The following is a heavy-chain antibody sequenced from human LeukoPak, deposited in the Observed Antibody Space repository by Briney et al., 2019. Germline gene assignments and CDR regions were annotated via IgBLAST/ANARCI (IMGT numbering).Heavy chain of an antibody. CDR1: GGSISSYY. J-gene: IGHJ1*01. CDR2: IYYSGCT. Sequence: SETLSLTCTVSGGSISSYYWSWIRQPPGKGLEWIGYIYYSGCTNYNPSLKSRVTISVDTSKNQFSLKLSSVTAADTAVYYCARGYSSSWYSKEYFQHWGQGTLVTVSS. V-gene: IGHV4-59*01. D-gene: IGHD6-13*01. CDR3: ARGYSSSWYSKEYFQH.